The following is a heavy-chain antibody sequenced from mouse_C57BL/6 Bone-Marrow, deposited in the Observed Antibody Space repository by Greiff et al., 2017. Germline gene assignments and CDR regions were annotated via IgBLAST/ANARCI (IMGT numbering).Heavy chain of an antibody. V-gene: IGHV1-82*01. D-gene: IGHD1-1*01. Sequence: VQLVESGPELVKPGASVKISCKASGYAFSSSWMNWVKQRPGKGLEWIGRIYPGDGDTNYNGKFKGKATLTADKSSSTAYMQLSSLTSEDSAVYFCARPTVVATDYFDVWGTGTTVTVSS. CDR2: IYPGDGDT. CDR1: GYAFSSSW. J-gene: IGHJ1*03. CDR3: ARPTVVATDYFDV.